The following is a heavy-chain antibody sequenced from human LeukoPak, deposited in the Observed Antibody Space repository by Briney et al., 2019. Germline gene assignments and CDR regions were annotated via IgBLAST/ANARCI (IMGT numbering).Heavy chain of an antibody. D-gene: IGHD6-13*01. CDR1: GYTFTSFY. CDR2: INPSGGST. V-gene: IGHV1-46*01. J-gene: IGHJ3*02. CDR3: ARGGIAASGASDI. Sequence: ASVKASCKASGYTFTSFYLHWVRQAPGQGLEWMGIINPSGGSTTYAQKFQSRVTMTRDTSTSTVYMELSSLRSEDTAFYYCARGGIAASGASDIWGQRTIHTVSS.